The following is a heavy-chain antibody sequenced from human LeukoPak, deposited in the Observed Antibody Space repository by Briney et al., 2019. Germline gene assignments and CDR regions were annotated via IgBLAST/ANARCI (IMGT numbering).Heavy chain of an antibody. D-gene: IGHD6-19*01. CDR1: GVSISSSY. CDR3: ARGSGWSLY. CDR2: IHYSGSS. J-gene: IGHJ4*02. Sequence: PSETLSLTCTVSGVSISSSYWTWIRHPPGKGLEWIGNIHYSGSSDYNPSLESRITISLDMSKNQFSLKLNSVTAADTAVYYCARGSGWSLYWGQGTLVTVSS. V-gene: IGHV4-59*01.